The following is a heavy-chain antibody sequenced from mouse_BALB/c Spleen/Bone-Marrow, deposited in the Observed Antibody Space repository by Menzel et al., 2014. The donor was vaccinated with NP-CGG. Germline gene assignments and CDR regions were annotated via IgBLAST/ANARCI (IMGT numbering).Heavy chain of an antibody. J-gene: IGHJ2*01. V-gene: IGHV7-3*02. CDR3: AREREFTYFGD. CDR1: GLTFTAYY. Sequence: EVQGVESGGGLAQPGGPLRLSCATSGLTFTAYYMSWVRQPPGKALEWLGFIRNKANGYTTEYSASVKGRFTISIDNSKRILYHKMNAAREEDSGGCCCAREREFTYFGDWGQGTPRTVSS. CDR2: IRNKANGYTT.